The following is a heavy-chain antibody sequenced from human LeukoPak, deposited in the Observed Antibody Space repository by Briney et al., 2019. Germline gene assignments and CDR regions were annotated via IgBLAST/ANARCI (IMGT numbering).Heavy chain of an antibody. V-gene: IGHV3-21*01. Sequence: GGSLRLSCAASGYTFSDFSVNWVRQAPGKGLEWVSSISVRRNYRYYADSVSRRFTISRDDARDSLFLQMNSLRAEDTAVYFCVRLRRNNDRSGYYYYYDYWGQGTLVTVSS. CDR1: GYTFSDFS. J-gene: IGHJ4*02. CDR3: VRLRRNNDRSGYYYYYDY. CDR2: ISVRRNYR. D-gene: IGHD3-22*01.